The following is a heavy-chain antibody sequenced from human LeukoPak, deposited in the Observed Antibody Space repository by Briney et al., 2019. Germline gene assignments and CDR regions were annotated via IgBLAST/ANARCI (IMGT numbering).Heavy chain of an antibody. CDR1: GGSISGSNW. J-gene: IGHJ4*02. CDR3: ARVRIAARLVDY. D-gene: IGHD6-6*01. CDR2: IYHSGST. V-gene: IGHV4-4*02. Sequence: SETLSLTCTVSGGSISGSNWWSWVRQPPGKGLEWIGEIYHSGSTNYNPSLKSRVTISVDKSENQFSLKLSSVTAADTAVYYCARVRIAARLVDYWGQGTLVTVSS.